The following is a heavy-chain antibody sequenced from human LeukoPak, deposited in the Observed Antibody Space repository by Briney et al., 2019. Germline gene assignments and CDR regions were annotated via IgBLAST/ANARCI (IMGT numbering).Heavy chain of an antibody. Sequence: PGGSLRLSCAASGFTFSSYDMHWVRQAPGKGLEWIGSIYHSGSTYYNPSLKSRVTISVDTSKNQFSLKLSSVTAADTAVYYCARLSDSSGYYYYMDVWGKGTTVTISS. V-gene: IGHV4-38-2*01. CDR3: ARLSDSSGYYYYMDV. CDR1: GFTFSSYD. D-gene: IGHD3-22*01. CDR2: IYHSGST. J-gene: IGHJ6*03.